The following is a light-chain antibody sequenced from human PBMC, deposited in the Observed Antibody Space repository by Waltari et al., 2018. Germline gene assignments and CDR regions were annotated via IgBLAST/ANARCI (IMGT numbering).Light chain of an antibody. CDR2: DTD. V-gene: IGLV7-43*01. CDR3: SLYYGDARWV. J-gene: IGLJ3*02. Sequence: VLTQEPSLTVSPGGTVPLTCDSTTGLVTTKYYPTWFQQKPGQSPRTLIYDTDKKHSWTPARFSGSLLGGKAALTLSNVQPEDEADYYCSLYYGDARWVFGGGTKLTVL. CDR1: TGLVTTKYY.